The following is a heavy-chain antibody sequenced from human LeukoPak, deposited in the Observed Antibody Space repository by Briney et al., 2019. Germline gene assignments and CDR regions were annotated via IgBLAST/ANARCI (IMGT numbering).Heavy chain of an antibody. Sequence: ASVKVSCTASGYTFTGYYMHWVRQAPGQGLEWMGWINPNSGGTNYAQKFQGRVTMTRDTSISTAYMELSRLRSDDTAVYYCARDRAYSSVTASGTDYWGQGTLVTVSS. V-gene: IGHV1-2*02. J-gene: IGHJ4*02. CDR1: GYTFTGYY. D-gene: IGHD6-19*01. CDR3: ARDRAYSSVTASGTDY. CDR2: INPNSGGT.